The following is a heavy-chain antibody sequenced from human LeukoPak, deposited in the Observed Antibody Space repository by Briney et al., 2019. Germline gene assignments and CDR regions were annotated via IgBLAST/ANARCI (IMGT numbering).Heavy chain of an antibody. Sequence: ASVKVSCKTSNYIFASYGIGWLRQAPGQGLEWMGWISTYNGDTKFAQNLQGRLTVTTDTSTRTVYMELRSLRPDDTAVYYCARAGRTSTGVFDNWGQGTLVTVSS. CDR1: NYIFASYG. CDR3: ARAGRTSTGVFDN. V-gene: IGHV1-18*04. CDR2: ISTYNGDT. J-gene: IGHJ4*02. D-gene: IGHD2-2*01.